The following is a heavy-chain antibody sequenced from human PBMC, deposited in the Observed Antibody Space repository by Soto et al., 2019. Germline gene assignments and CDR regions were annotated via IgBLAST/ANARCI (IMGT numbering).Heavy chain of an antibody. CDR3: ARVKGGAAGNWFDP. CDR2: INPNSGGT. Sequence: APVKGLCKASVYSFTSLDVNWVRQAPGQGLEWMGWINPNSGGTNYAQKFQGRVTMTRDTSISTAYMELSRLRSDDTAVYYCARVKGGAAGNWFDPWGQGTLVTVSS. V-gene: IGHV1-2*02. J-gene: IGHJ5*02. D-gene: IGHD6-13*01. CDR1: VYSFTSLD.